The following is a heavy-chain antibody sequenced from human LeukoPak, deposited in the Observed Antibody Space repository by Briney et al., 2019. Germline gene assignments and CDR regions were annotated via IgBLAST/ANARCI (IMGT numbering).Heavy chain of an antibody. J-gene: IGHJ4*02. CDR3: ARFTLFGVDY. V-gene: IGHV4-34*01. D-gene: IGHD3-10*01. CDR2: INHSGST. CDR1: GGSFSGYY. Sequence: SETLSLTRAVYGGSFSGYYWSWIRQPPGKGLEWIGEINHSGSTNYNPSLKSRVTISVDTSKNQFSLKLSSVTAADTAVYYCARFTLFGVDYWGQGTLVTVSS.